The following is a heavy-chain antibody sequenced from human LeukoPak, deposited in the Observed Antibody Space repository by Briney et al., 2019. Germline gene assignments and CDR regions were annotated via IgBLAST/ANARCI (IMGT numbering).Heavy chain of an antibody. V-gene: IGHV3-48*03. J-gene: IGHJ4*02. CDR2: ISSSGSTI. D-gene: IGHD3-10*01. CDR1: GFAFSSYE. Sequence: PGGSLRLSCAASGFAFSSYEMNWVRQAPGKGLEWVSYISSSGSTIYYADSVKGRFTISRDNAKNSLYLQMNSLRAEDTAVYYCARVFRSGYYATFDYWGQGTLVTVSS. CDR3: ARVFRSGYYATFDY.